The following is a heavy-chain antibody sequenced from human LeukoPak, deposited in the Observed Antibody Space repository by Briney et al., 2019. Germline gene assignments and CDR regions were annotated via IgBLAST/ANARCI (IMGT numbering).Heavy chain of an antibody. V-gene: IGHV4-39*01. CDR1: GGSINSGRYY. Sequence: PSGTLSLTCTVSGGSINSGRYYWGWIRQSPGIGLEWIGIIHSTGGTRYNPSLKSRVTISVDTSNNQFSLTLNSVTAADSAVYYCARSTLEDVRPIPSPMSLDFWGQGTLVTVSS. D-gene: IGHD3-10*02. CDR3: ARSTLEDVRPIPSPMSLDF. CDR2: IHSTGGT. J-gene: IGHJ4*02.